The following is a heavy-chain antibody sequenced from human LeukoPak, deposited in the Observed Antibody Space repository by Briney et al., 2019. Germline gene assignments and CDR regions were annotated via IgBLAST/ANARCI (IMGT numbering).Heavy chain of an antibody. Sequence: GRSLRLSCAASGFTFSSYSMNWVRQAPGKGLEWVSSISSSSSYIYYADSVKGRFTISRDNAKNSLYLQMNSLRAEDTAVYYCARVQRLVGATISDYWGQGTLVTVSS. D-gene: IGHD1-26*01. CDR3: ARVQRLVGATISDY. CDR1: GFTFSSYS. J-gene: IGHJ4*02. V-gene: IGHV3-21*01. CDR2: ISSSSSYI.